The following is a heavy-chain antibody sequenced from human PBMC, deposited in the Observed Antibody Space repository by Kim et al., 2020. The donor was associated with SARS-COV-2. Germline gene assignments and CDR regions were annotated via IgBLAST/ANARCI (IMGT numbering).Heavy chain of an antibody. Sequence: ASVKVSCKASGYTFTGYYMHWVRQAPGQGLEWMGWINPNSGGTNYAQKFQGWVTMTRDTSISTAYMELSRLRSDDTAVYYCARLNDKYDILTAILDYWGQGTLVTVSS. CDR1: GYTFTGYY. D-gene: IGHD3-9*01. CDR2: INPNSGGT. CDR3: ARLNDKYDILTAILDY. J-gene: IGHJ4*02. V-gene: IGHV1-2*04.